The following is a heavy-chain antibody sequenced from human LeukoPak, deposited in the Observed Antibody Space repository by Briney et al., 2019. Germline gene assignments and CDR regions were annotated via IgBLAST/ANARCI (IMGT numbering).Heavy chain of an antibody. CDR2: ISYDGSNK. J-gene: IGHJ4*02. D-gene: IGHD6-19*01. V-gene: IGHV3-30*03. CDR1: GFTFSTYS. CDR3: ASTIAVAGVPFDY. Sequence: GGSLRLSCAASGFTFSTYSMHWVRQAPGKGLEWVAVISYDGSNKYYADSVKGRFTISRDNSKNTLYLQMNSLRAEDTAVYYCASTIAVAGVPFDYWGQGTLVTVSS.